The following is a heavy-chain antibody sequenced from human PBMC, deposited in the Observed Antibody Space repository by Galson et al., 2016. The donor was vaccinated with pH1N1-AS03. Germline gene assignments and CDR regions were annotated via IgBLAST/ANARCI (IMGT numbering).Heavy chain of an antibody. CDR3: ARGKEGYFYGMDV. CDR2: SGTAGDT. J-gene: IGHJ6*02. CDR1: GFTFSSHD. D-gene: IGHD3-10*01. V-gene: IGHV3-13*01. Sequence: SLRLSCAGAGFTFSSHDMYWVRQPPGKGLEWVSASGTAGDTYYAGSVKGRFTISRENAKNSLYLQMNSLRAGDTAVYYCARGKEGYFYGMDVWAKGPRSSSP.